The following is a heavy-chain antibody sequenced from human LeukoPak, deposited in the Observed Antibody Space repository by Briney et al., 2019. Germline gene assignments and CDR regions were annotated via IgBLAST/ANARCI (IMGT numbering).Heavy chain of an antibody. CDR3: AADRRSSGWYPAAY. D-gene: IGHD6-19*01. V-gene: IGHV1-58*01. Sequence: SVKVSCKASGFTFTSSAVQWVRQARGQRLEWIGWIVVGSGNTNYAQKFQERVTITRDMSTSTAYMELSSLRSEDTAVYYCAADRRSSGWYPAAYWGQETLVTVSS. CDR2: IVVGSGNT. CDR1: GFTFTSSA. J-gene: IGHJ4*02.